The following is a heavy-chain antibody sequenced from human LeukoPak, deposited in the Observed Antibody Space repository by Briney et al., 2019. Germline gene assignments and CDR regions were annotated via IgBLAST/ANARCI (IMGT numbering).Heavy chain of an antibody. Sequence: GGSLRLSCAASGFTFSSYSMNWVRQAPGKGLEWVSAISGSGGSTYYADSVKGQFTISRDNSKNTLYLQMNSLRAEDTAVYYCATSDYYDSSGSLDVWGQGTTVTVSS. D-gene: IGHD3-22*01. CDR1: GFTFSSYS. CDR3: ATSDYYDSSGSLDV. V-gene: IGHV3-23*01. CDR2: ISGSGGST. J-gene: IGHJ6*02.